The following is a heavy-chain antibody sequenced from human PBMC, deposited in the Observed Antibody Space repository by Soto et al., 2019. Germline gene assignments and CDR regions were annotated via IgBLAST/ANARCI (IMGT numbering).Heavy chain of an antibody. Sequence: QVQLVQSGAEVKKPGASVKVSCKASGYTFTSYAMHWVRQAPGQRLEWMGWINAGNGNTKYSQKFQGRVTITRDTSASTAYMELSRLRSEDPAVYYCARVSGIAVAAVWGQGTLVTVSS. CDR3: ARVSGIAVAAV. V-gene: IGHV1-3*01. D-gene: IGHD6-19*01. J-gene: IGHJ4*02. CDR2: INAGNGNT. CDR1: GYTFTSYA.